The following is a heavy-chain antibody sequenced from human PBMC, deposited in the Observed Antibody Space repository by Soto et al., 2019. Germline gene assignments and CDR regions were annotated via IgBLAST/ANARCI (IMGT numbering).Heavy chain of an antibody. V-gene: IGHV1-46*01. Sequence: QVQLVQSGAEVKKPGASVKVSCKASGYTFTSYYMHWVRQAPGQGLEWMGIINPSGGSTSYAQKFQGRVTMTRDTSTGTVYMELSSLRSEDTAVYYCARVISGWYLDYWGQGTLVTVSS. CDR3: ARVISGWYLDY. J-gene: IGHJ4*02. D-gene: IGHD6-19*01. CDR1: GYTFTSYY. CDR2: INPSGGST.